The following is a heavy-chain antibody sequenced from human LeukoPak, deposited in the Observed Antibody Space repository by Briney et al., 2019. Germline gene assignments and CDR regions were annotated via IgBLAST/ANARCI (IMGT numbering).Heavy chain of an antibody. CDR3: ARHFDY. V-gene: IGHV4-39*01. J-gene: IGHJ4*02. CDR2: ISYSGNT. CDR1: GGSISSIENY. Sequence: SETLSLTCTASGGSISSIENYWGWIRQPPGKGLEWIGSISYSGNTYYNPSLKSRVTISGNTSKNQFSLEMTSVTAADTAVYYCARHFDYWGQGTLVTVSS.